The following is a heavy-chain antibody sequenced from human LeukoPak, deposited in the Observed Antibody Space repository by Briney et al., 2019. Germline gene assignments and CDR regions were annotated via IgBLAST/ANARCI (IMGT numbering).Heavy chain of an antibody. V-gene: IGHV4-30-2*01. Sequence: SETLSLTCAVSGGSLSSGGYSWSWLRQPPGKGLEWVGYIYHSGSTYYNPSLKSRVTISVDRSKNQFSLKLSSVTAADTAVYYCARGVTTYCGGGSCYFWDYWGQGTLVTVSS. J-gene: IGHJ4*02. CDR2: IYHSGST. CDR3: ARGVTTYCGGGSCYFWDY. D-gene: IGHD2-15*01. CDR1: GGSLSSGGYS.